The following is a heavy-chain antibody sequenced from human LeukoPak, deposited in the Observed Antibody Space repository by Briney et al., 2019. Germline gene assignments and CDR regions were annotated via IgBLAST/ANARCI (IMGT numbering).Heavy chain of an antibody. CDR3: AKDREGYFGPGENFYYDMDV. CDR2: IVGSGGST. Sequence: QPGGSLRLSCAASGFTFSRHAMSWVRQAPGKGLEWVSAIVGSGGSTYYADSVKGRFTISRDNSKNTLYLQMNSLRAEDTAVYYCAKDREGYFGPGENFYYDMDVWGKGTTVTVSS. J-gene: IGHJ6*03. D-gene: IGHD3-10*01. V-gene: IGHV3-23*01. CDR1: GFTFSRHA.